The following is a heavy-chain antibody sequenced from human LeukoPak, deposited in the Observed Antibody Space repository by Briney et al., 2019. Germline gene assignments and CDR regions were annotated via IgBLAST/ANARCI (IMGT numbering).Heavy chain of an antibody. J-gene: IGHJ3*02. Sequence: SETLSLTCTVSGGSISSGGYYWSWIRQPPGKGLEWIGYIYYSGSTNYNPSLKSRVTISVDTSKNQFSLKLSSVTAADTAVYYCARDSVNGAFDIWGQGTMVTVSS. CDR3: ARDSVNGAFDI. CDR1: GGSISSGGYY. D-gene: IGHD2-8*01. CDR2: IYYSGST. V-gene: IGHV4-61*08.